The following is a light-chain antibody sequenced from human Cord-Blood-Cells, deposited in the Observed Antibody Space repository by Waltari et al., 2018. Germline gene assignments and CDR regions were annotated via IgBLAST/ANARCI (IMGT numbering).Light chain of an antibody. Sequence: QSALTQPASASGSPGPSITISCTGTSNDVGCYNYVSWYQQHPGKAPKRMIYEVSNRPSGVSNRFSGSKSGNTASLTISGLQAEDEADYYCSSYTSSSTLVFGTGTKVTVL. CDR2: EVS. CDR3: SSYTSSSTLV. CDR1: SNDVGCYNY. J-gene: IGLJ1*01. V-gene: IGLV2-14*01.